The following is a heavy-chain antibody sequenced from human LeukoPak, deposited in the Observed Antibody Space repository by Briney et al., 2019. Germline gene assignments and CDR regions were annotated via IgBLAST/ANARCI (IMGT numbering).Heavy chain of an antibody. D-gene: IGHD5-24*01. V-gene: IGHV3-7*05. CDR1: GFTFTTYW. CDR2: INQDGIEK. J-gene: IGHJ3*02. Sequence: GGSLRLSCAASGFTFTTYWMSWVRQAPGKGLEWVANINQDGIEKYYVASVKGRFTISRDNAKNSMYVQMNSLRAEDTAVYYCARGFDGYYGFEIWGQGTMVTVSS. CDR3: ARGFDGYYGFEI.